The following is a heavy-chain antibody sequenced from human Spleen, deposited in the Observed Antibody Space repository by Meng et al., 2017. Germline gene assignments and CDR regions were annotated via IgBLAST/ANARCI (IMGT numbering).Heavy chain of an antibody. CDR2: ISGSGGST. CDR3: ARDLAWVLFDY. J-gene: IGHJ4*02. V-gene: IGHV3-23*01. D-gene: IGHD3-3*01. Sequence: GESLKISCAASGFTFCSYAMSWVRQAPGKGLEWVSAISGSGGSTYYADSVKGRFTISRDNSKNTLYLQMNSLGADDTAVYYCARDLAWVLFDYWGQGALVTVSS. CDR1: GFTFCSYA.